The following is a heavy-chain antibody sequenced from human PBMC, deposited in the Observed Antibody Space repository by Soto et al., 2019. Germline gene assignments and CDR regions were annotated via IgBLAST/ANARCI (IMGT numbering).Heavy chain of an antibody. CDR2: TYYRSKWYN. CDR3: PRQSPSYDISDPYFDK. J-gene: IGHJ4*02. Sequence: SQTLSLAWGISGDGVSGNSAAWNWIRQSPSRGLEWLGRTYYRSKWYNDYAVCVKSRITVTPDTSKNQFSMHLNSVTPEDTAISYCPRQSPSYDISDPYFDKWAQGAPVTVSS. CDR1: GDGVSGNSAA. D-gene: IGHD3-16*01. V-gene: IGHV6-1*01.